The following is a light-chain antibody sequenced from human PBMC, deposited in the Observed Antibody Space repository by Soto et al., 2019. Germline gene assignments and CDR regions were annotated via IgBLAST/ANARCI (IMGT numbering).Light chain of an antibody. CDR2: DAS. V-gene: IGKV3-11*01. J-gene: IGKJ1*01. CDR1: QSVSSY. CDR3: HQYNNWWT. Sequence: EIVLTQSPATLSLSPGERATLSCRASQSVSSYLAWYQQKPGQAPRLLIYDASNRATGIPARFSGSGSGTDFTLTISSLQSEDSAVYYCHQYNNWWTFGQGTKVDIK.